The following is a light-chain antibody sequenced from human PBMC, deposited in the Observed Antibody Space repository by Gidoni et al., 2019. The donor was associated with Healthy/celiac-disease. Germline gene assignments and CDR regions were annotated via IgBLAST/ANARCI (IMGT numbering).Light chain of an antibody. J-gene: IGKJ2*02. V-gene: IGKV2-28*01. CDR3: MQALQTPCT. CDR1: QSLLHSNGYNY. Sequence: DMVMTQSPLSLPVTPGEPATISCRSSQSLLHSNGYNYLDWYLQKPGQSPQLLIYLGSNRASGVPDRFSGSGSGTDFTLKISRVEVEDVGVYYCMQALQTPCTFGQGTKLEIK. CDR2: LGS.